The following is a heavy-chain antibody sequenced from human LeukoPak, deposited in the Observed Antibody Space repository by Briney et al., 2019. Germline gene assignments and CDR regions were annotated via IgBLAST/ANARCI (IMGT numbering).Heavy chain of an antibody. CDR3: ARDSSSHYYFDY. J-gene: IGHJ4*02. CDR1: GFAVTSNH. D-gene: IGHD2-2*01. Sequence: SGGSVRLSCGASGFAVTSNHMNWVRQAPGKGLEWVSIFYIGGTTKYTDSVKGRFTISRDNSKNTVYLQMSSLRAEDTAVYYCARDSSSHYYFDYWGQGTLVTVSS. CDR2: FYIGGTT. V-gene: IGHV3-53*01.